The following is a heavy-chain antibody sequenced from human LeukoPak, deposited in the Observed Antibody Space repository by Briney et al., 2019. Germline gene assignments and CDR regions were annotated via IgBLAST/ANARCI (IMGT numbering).Heavy chain of an antibody. J-gene: IGHJ4*02. Sequence: GGSLRLSCAASGFTFSDYYMSWIRQAPGKGLEWVAFIRYDGSNKYYADSVKGRFTISRDNSKNTLYLQMNSLRAEDTAVYYCAKDNSGSYWDYFDYWGQGTLVTVSS. D-gene: IGHD1-26*01. CDR1: GFTFSDYY. CDR3: AKDNSGSYWDYFDY. CDR2: IRYDGSNK. V-gene: IGHV3-30*02.